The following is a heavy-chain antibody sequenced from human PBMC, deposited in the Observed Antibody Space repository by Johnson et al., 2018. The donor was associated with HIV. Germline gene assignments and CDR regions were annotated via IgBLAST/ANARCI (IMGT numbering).Heavy chain of an antibody. CDR2: IPYDGSNK. J-gene: IGHJ3*02. CDR3: AKDRAVGYSSGWYQAVINAFDI. CDR1: GFSFSSYG. V-gene: IGHV3-30*18. D-gene: IGHD6-19*01. Sequence: QVQLVESGGGVVQPGRSLRLSCAASGFSFSSYGMHWGRQAPGKGLEWVAVIPYDGSNKYYADSVKGRFTISRDNSKNTLYLQMNSLRAEDTAVYYCAKDRAVGYSSGWYQAVINAFDIWGQGTMVTVSS.